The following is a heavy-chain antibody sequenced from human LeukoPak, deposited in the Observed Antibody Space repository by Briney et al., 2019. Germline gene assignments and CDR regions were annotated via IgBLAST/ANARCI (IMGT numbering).Heavy chain of an antibody. CDR2: ISAYSGNT. Sequence: ASVKVSCKASGYTFTSCGISWVRQAPGQGLEWMGWISAYSGNTYYAQKLQGRVTMTTDTSTSTAYMELRSLRSDDTAVYFYAREYYDILSGSVPEYYYYGMDVWGQGTTVTVSS. J-gene: IGHJ6*02. V-gene: IGHV1-18*01. D-gene: IGHD3-9*01. CDR1: GYTFTSCG. CDR3: AREYYDILSGSVPEYYYYGMDV.